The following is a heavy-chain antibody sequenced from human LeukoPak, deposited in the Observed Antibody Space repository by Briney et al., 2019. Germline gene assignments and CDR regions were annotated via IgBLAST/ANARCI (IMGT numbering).Heavy chain of an antibody. CDR3: ARDLLTYYYDSSGYYPDY. V-gene: IGHV1-2*02. CDR2: INPNSGGT. Sequence: ASVEVSCKASGYTFTGYYMHWVRQAPGQGLEWMGWINPNSGGTNYAQKFQGRVTMTRDTSISTAHMELSRLRSDDTAVYYCARDLLTYYYDSSGYYPDYWGQGTLVTVSS. CDR1: GYTFTGYY. J-gene: IGHJ4*02. D-gene: IGHD3-22*01.